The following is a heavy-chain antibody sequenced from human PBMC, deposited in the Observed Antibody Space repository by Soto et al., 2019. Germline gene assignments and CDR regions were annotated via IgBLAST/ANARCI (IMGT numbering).Heavy chain of an antibody. Sequence: GASVKVTCKASGGTFSSYAISWVRQAPGQGLEWMGGIIPIFGNTGYAQKFQGSVTMTRNNSIGTAYMELRSLRSDDTAVYYCARHFTYYYDSSGSPPTYFDYWGQGTLVTVSS. D-gene: IGHD3-22*01. V-gene: IGHV1-8*02. CDR2: IIPIFGNT. CDR3: ARHFTYYYDSSGSPPTYFDY. J-gene: IGHJ4*02. CDR1: GGTFSSYA.